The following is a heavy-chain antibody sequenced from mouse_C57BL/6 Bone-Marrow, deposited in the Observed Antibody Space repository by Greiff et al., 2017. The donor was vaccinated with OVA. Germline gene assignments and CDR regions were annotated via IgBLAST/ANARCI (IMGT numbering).Heavy chain of an antibody. CDR3: ARSHYYGSSPFAY. V-gene: IGHV1-54*02. Sequence: QVQLQQSGAELVRPGTSVKVSCKASGYAFTNYLIEWVKQRPGQGLEWIGVINPGSGGTNYNEKFKGKATFTADTSSNTAYMQLSSLTTEDSAIYYCARSHYYGSSPFAYWGQGTLVTVSA. CDR1: GYAFTNYL. J-gene: IGHJ3*01. CDR2: INPGSGGT. D-gene: IGHD1-1*01.